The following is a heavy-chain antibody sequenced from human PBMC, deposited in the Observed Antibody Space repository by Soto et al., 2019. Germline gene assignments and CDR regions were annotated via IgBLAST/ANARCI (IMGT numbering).Heavy chain of an antibody. V-gene: IGHV4-61*03. J-gene: IGHJ4*02. CDR2: IHYNGNT. D-gene: IGHD2-2*03. CDR3: AREGNLGRWIQPLDS. Sequence: PSETLSLTCTVSGGSISNVNYCWSWIRQSPDKGLEWIGNIHYNGNTKYSPSLKSRVTMSVDTSKNHFSLKLISVTTADTAVYFCAREGNLGRWIQPLDSWGQGTLVTVSS. CDR1: GGSISNVNYC.